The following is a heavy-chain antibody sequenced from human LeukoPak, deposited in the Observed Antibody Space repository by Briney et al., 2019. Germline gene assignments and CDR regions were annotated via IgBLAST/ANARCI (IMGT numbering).Heavy chain of an antibody. D-gene: IGHD3-16*02. V-gene: IGHV3-48*03. J-gene: IGHJ4*02. CDR3: ARARAYDYIWGSYRPIFDY. Sequence: GGSLRLSCAASGFTFSSYEMNWVRQAPGKGLEWVSYISSSGSTIYYADSVKGRFSISRDDAQNSLYLQMNSLRVEDTAMSYCARARAYDYIWGSYRPIFDYWGQGTLVTVSS. CDR2: ISSSGSTI. CDR1: GFTFSSYE.